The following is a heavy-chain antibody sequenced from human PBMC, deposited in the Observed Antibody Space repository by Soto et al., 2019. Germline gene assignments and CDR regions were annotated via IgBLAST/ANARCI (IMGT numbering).Heavy chain of an antibody. CDR2: LSGSGGTT. D-gene: IGHD3-10*01. Sequence: EVQLLESGGGLVQPGGSLRLSCSTFGFTFSTYAMNWVRQAPGKGLEWVSGLSGSGGTTYYADSVRGRFTISRDNSKNTLFLQMNSLRAEDTALYYCAKQRADYGSGSDTYYFDFWGQGTLVTVSS. V-gene: IGHV3-23*01. CDR1: GFTFSTYA. J-gene: IGHJ4*02. CDR3: AKQRADYGSGSDTYYFDF.